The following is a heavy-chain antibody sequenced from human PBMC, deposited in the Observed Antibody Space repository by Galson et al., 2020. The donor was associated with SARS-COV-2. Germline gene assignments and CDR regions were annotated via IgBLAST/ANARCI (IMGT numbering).Heavy chain of an antibody. V-gene: IGHV3-43*02. Sequence: GGSLRLSCAASGFTFDDYAMHWVRQAPGKGLEWVSLISGDGTNAYYADSVKGRFTISRDNSKNSLYLQMNSLRTEDTAFYYCVKAFNYDGLNWFGPWGQGTLVTVSS. CDR1: GFTFDDYA. J-gene: IGHJ5*02. D-gene: IGHD3-3*01. CDR3: VKAFNYDGLNWFGP. CDR2: ISGDGTNA.